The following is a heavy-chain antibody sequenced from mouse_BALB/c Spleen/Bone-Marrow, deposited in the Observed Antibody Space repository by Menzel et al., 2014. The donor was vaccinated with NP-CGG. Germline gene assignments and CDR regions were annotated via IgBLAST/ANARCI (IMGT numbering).Heavy chain of an antibody. CDR1: GFTFSSFG. J-gene: IGHJ4*01. CDR2: ISNGSSTI. D-gene: IGHD2-2*01. Sequence: EVQLVESGGGLVQPGGSRKLSCAASGFTFSSFGMHWVRQAPEKGLEWVAYISNGSSTIYYADTVKGRFTISRDNPKNTLFLQMTSLRSEDTAMYYXAXXGXMXTHYYAMDYWGQGPSVTVSS. CDR3: AXXGXMXTHYYAMDY. V-gene: IGHV5-17*02.